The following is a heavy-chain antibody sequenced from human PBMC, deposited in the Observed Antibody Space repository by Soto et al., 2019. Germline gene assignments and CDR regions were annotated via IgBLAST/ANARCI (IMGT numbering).Heavy chain of an antibody. CDR1: GGSFSGYY. CDR3: ARGWYCGGDCYSIVWYFDL. J-gene: IGHJ2*01. V-gene: IGHV4-34*01. D-gene: IGHD2-21*02. Sequence: QVQLQQWGAGRLKPSETLSLTCAVYGGSFSGYYWSWIRQPPGKGLEWIGEINHSGSTNYNPSLKSRVTISVDTSKNPFSLKLSSVNAADTAVYYCARGWYCGGDCYSIVWYFDLWGRGTLVTVSS. CDR2: INHSGST.